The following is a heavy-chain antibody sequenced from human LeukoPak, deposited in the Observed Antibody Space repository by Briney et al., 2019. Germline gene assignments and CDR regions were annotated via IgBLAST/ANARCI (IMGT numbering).Heavy chain of an antibody. CDR3: AELGITMIGGV. CDR1: GFTFSSYA. D-gene: IGHD3-10*02. Sequence: GGTLRLSCAASGFTFSSYAMSWVRQAPGKGLEWVSYISSSGSTIYYADSVKGRFTISRDNAKNSLYLQMNSLRAEDTAVYYCAELGITMIGGVWGKGTTVTISS. V-gene: IGHV3-48*03. J-gene: IGHJ6*04. CDR2: ISSSGSTI.